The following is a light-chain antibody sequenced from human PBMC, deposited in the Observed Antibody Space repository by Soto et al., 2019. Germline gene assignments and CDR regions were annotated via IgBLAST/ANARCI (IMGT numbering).Light chain of an antibody. CDR2: QDS. Sequence: SYELTQPPSVSVSPGQTASITCSGDKLGDKYACWYQQRPAQSPVLVIYQDSNRPSGVPERFSGSNSGNTATLTISGTQATDEADYYCQAWDSSSVIFGGGTKVTVL. J-gene: IGLJ2*01. CDR1: KLGDKY. V-gene: IGLV3-1*01. CDR3: QAWDSSSVI.